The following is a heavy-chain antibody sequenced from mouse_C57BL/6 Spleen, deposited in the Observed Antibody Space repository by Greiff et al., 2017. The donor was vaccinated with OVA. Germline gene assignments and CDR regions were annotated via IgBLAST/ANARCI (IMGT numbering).Heavy chain of an antibody. CDR2: IYPGDGDT. D-gene: IGHD1-1*01. V-gene: IGHV1-82*01. CDR3: ARGTTRGYFDV. CDR1: GYAFSSSW. Sequence: VKLMESGPELVKPGASVKISCKASGYAFSSSWMNWVKQRPGKGLEWIGRIYPGDGDTNYNGKFKGKATLTADKSSSTAYMQLSSLTSEDSAVYFCARGTTRGYFDVWGTGTTVTVSS. J-gene: IGHJ1*03.